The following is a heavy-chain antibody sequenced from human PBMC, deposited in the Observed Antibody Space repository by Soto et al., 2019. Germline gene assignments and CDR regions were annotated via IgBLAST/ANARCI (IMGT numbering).Heavy chain of an antibody. CDR3: ARQRTLDV. CDR1: GFTFSSYS. CDR2: ISSGSTTI. V-gene: IGHV3-48*02. D-gene: IGHD2-2*01. J-gene: IGHJ6*02. Sequence: EVKLVESGGGLVQPGGALRLSCAASGFTFSSYSMNWVRQSPGKGLEWVSYISSGSTTIYYADSVKGRFTFSRDNAKNSLYLQMNSLRDEDRAVYYCARQRTLDVWGQGTTVTVSS.